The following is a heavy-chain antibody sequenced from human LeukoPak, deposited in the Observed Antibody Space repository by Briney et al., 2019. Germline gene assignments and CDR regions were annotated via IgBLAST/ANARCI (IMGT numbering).Heavy chain of an antibody. D-gene: IGHD2-15*01. Sequence: ASVKVSCKASGGTFSSYAISWVRQAPGQGLEWMGGIIPIFGTANYAQKFQGRVTITADESTSTAYVELSSLRSEDTAVYYCASGYCSGGSCYSGLTRFDPWGQGTLVTVSS. J-gene: IGHJ5*02. CDR2: IIPIFGTA. V-gene: IGHV1-69*13. CDR1: GGTFSSYA. CDR3: ASGYCSGGSCYSGLTRFDP.